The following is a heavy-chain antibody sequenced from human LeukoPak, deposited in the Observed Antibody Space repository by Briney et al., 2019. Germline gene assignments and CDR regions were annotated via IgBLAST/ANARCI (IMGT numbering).Heavy chain of an antibody. CDR2: INPNDGDT. J-gene: IGHJ4*02. CDR3: ARANFLYCSSSTCLFDY. Sequence: ASVKVSCKASGYTFTDYYMHWARQAPGQGFEWMGWINPNDGDTNYAQKFQGRVTMTRDTSISTAHMEVSRLRSDDTAVYYCARANFLYCSSSTCLFDYWGQGTLVTVSS. CDR1: GYTFTDYY. V-gene: IGHV1-2*02. D-gene: IGHD2-2*01.